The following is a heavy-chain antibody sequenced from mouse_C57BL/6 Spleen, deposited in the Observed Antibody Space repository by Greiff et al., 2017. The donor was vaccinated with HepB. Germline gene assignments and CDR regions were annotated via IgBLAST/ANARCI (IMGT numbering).Heavy chain of an antibody. CDR2: IYPGDGDT. D-gene: IGHD1-1*01. CDR3: ASDVNYYGRSSWFAY. Sequence: VQLQQSGPELVKPGASVKISCKASGYAFSSSWMNWVKQRPGKGLEWIGRIYPGDGDTNYNGKFKGKATLTADKSSSTAYMQLSSLTSEDSAVYFCASDVNYYGRSSWFAYWGQGTLFTVSA. J-gene: IGHJ3*01. V-gene: IGHV1-82*01. CDR1: GYAFSSSW.